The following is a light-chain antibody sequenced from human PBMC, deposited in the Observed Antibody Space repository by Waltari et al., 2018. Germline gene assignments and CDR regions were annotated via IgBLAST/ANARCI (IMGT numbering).Light chain of an antibody. J-gene: IGKJ1*01. CDR3: QQYDHYPWT. V-gene: IGKV1-5*03. CDR1: QGISSW. CDR2: QAS. Sequence: RVTITCRTSQGISSWLAWYQQTPGKAPKLLIYQASTLESGVPSRFSGSGSGTEFTLTISSLQPDDSATYYCQQYDHYPWTFGQGTKMELK.